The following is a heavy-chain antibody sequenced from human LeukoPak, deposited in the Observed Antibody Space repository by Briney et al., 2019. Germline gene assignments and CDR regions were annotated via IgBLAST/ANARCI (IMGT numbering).Heavy chain of an antibody. D-gene: IGHD3-22*01. CDR3: AKDRYYYDSSGYEGDY. CDR1: GFTFSSYS. J-gene: IGHJ4*02. Sequence: GGSLRLSCAASGFTFSSYSMNWVRQAPGKGLEWVSAISGSGGTTYYADSVKGRFTISRDNSKNTLYLQMNSLRAEDTAVYYCAKDRYYYDSSGYEGDYWGQGTLVTVSS. V-gene: IGHV3-23*01. CDR2: ISGSGGTT.